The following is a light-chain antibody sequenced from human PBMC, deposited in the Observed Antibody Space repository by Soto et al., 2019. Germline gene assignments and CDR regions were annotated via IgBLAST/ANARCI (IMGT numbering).Light chain of an antibody. CDR1: QGVSD. Sequence: EIVMTQSPATLSVSPGERATLSCRAGQGVSDLAWYQQKPGQAPRLLIYGASTRATGIPVRFSGSGSGTEFTLTISSLQSEDFAVYYCQQYNNWPPITFGQGTRLEIK. CDR3: QQYNNWPPIT. CDR2: GAS. V-gene: IGKV3D-15*01. J-gene: IGKJ5*01.